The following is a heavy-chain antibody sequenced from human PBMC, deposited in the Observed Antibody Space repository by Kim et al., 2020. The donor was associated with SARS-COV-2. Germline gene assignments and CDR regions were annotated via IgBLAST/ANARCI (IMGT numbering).Heavy chain of an antibody. CDR1: GGSISSGGIY. J-gene: IGHJ4*02. Sequence: SETLSLTCTVSGGSISSGGIYWSWIRQHPGKGLEWIGYIYYSGSSYYNPSLNSRVTISVDTSKNQFSLRLNSVTAADTAVYYVARVGYSYDYRFDYWDQG. D-gene: IGHD5-18*01. CDR2: IYYSGSS. CDR3: ARVGYSYDYRFDY. V-gene: IGHV4-31*03.